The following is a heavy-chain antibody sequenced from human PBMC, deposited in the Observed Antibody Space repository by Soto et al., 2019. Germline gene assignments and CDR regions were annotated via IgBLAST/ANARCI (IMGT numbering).Heavy chain of an antibody. CDR3: XRLSGDHSAFFSYGMDA. CDR1: GFAFDTYW. D-gene: IGHD2-21*01. J-gene: IGHJ6*02. V-gene: IGHV3-74*01. CDR2: INSDGTIS. Sequence: GASLRLSCAASGFAFDTYWMNWVRQAPGKGPEWLSGINSDGTISSYADSVKGRFTISRDNARNTLSLQMNSLRADDTAVYYCXRLSGDHSAFFSYGMDAWGQGTTVTVSS.